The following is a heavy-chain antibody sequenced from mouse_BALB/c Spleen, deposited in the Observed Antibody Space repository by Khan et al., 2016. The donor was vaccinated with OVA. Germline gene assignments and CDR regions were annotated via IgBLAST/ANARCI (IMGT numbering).Heavy chain of an antibody. Sequence: VQLKQSGPGLVKPSQSLSLTCTVTGYSITSNYAWNWIRQFPGNKLEWMGYISYSDSTSYNPSLKSRISITRDTSKNQFFLQLNSVTTEDTATYYWARGNYYGYAMDYGGQGTSVTVSS. CDR1: GYSITSNYA. V-gene: IGHV3-2*02. J-gene: IGHJ4*01. D-gene: IGHD1-1*01. CDR3: ARGNYYGYAMDY. CDR2: ISYSDST.